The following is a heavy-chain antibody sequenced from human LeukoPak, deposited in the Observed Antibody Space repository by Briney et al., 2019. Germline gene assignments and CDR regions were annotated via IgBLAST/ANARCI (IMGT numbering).Heavy chain of an antibody. CDR1: GYTFTGYY. V-gene: IGHV1-2*02. Sequence: ASVKVSCKASGYTFTGYYMHWLRQAPGQGLEWMGWINPNSGGTNYAQKFQGRVTMTRDTSITTSYMELSSLRSDDTAVYYCASRKDSSSWYYFDYWGQGTLVTVSS. J-gene: IGHJ4*02. CDR3: ASRKDSSSWYYFDY. CDR2: INPNSGGT. D-gene: IGHD6-13*01.